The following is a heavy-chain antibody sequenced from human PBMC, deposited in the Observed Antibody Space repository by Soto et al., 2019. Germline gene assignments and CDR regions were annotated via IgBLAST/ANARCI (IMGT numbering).Heavy chain of an antibody. CDR3: ARDDSQGIAVAGIYYYYGMDV. CDR2: ISAYNGNT. J-gene: IGHJ6*02. V-gene: IGHV1-18*04. CDR1: GYTFTSYG. Sequence: GASVKVSCKASGYTFTSYGISWVRRAPGQGLEWMGWISAYNGNTNYAQKLQGRVTMTTDTSTSTAYMELRSPRSDDTAVYYCARDDSQGIAVAGIYYYYGMDVWGQGTTVTVSS. D-gene: IGHD6-19*01.